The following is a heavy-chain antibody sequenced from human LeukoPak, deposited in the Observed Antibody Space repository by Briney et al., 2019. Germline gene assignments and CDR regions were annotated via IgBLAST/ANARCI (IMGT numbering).Heavy chain of an antibody. CDR3: AKGGKWDVTPFDY. CDR1: GFLFSNYW. V-gene: IGHV3-7*01. J-gene: IGHJ4*02. CDR2: IKPDGTEK. D-gene: IGHD1-26*01. Sequence: GGSLRLSCAASGFLFSNYWMSWVRQAPGKGLEWVANIKPDGTEKYYVDSLKGRFTISRDNAKNSLYLQMNSLRVEDTAVYYCAKGGKWDVTPFDYWGQGTLVTVSS.